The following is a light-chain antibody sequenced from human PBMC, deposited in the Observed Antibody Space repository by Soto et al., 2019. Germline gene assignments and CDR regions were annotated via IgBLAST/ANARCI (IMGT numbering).Light chain of an antibody. CDR3: QQYDKWPRT. J-gene: IGKJ1*01. CDR1: QRLTRN. Sequence: EIVMTQSPGTLPPFPAERITLSCMSSQRLTRNLVWYQHKPGQSPGLLIYGASARATGCPARFSVGGSGAEYTLTISSRQSEDFAVYYCQQYDKWPRTFGQGNKVDIK. V-gene: IGKV3-15*01. CDR2: GAS.